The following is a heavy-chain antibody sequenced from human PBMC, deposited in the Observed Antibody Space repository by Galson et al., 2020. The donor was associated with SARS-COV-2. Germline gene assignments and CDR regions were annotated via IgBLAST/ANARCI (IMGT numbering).Heavy chain of an antibody. J-gene: IGHJ6*02. D-gene: IGHD2-2*02. CDR2: IYYSGST. CDR1: GGSISSYY. Sequence: ETSEPLSLTCTVSGGSISSYYWRWIRQPPGKGLEWIGYIYYSGSTNYNPSLKSRVTISVDTSKNQFSLKLSSVTAADTAVYYCARDCSSTSCYTYGMDVWGQGTTVTVSS. V-gene: IGHV4-59*01. CDR3: ARDCSSTSCYTYGMDV.